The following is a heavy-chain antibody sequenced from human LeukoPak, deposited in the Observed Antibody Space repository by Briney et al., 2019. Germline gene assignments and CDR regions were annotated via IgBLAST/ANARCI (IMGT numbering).Heavy chain of an antibody. Sequence: PGGSLRLSCAASGFTFSSYWMSWVRQAPRKGLEWVANIKPDGSEKYYVDSVKGRFTISRDNAKNSLYLQMNSLRAEDTAVYYCARESRWEPPAFWGQGTLVTVSS. J-gene: IGHJ4*02. CDR1: GFTFSSYW. D-gene: IGHD1-26*01. CDR2: IKPDGSEK. CDR3: ARESRWEPPAF. V-gene: IGHV3-7*01.